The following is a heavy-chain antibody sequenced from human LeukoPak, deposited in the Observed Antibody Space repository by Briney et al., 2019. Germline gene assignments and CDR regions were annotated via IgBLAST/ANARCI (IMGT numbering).Heavy chain of an antibody. CDR1: GGSISSGGYS. V-gene: IGHV4-30-4*08. CDR2: IYYSGST. Sequence: PSETLSLTCAVSGGSISSGGYSWSWIRQPPGKGLEWIGYIYYSGSTYYNPSLKSRVTISVDTSKNQFSLKLSSVTAADTAVYYCAREKVEVSEVLWFGESPPYYYMDVWGKGTTVTVSS. D-gene: IGHD3-10*01. J-gene: IGHJ6*03. CDR3: AREKVEVSEVLWFGESPPYYYMDV.